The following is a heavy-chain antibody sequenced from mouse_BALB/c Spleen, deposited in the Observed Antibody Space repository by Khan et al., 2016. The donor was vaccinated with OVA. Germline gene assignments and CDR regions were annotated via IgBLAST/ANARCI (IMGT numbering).Heavy chain of an antibody. D-gene: IGHD2-10*01. J-gene: IGHJ4*01. V-gene: IGHV9-3-1*01. CDR3: ARPPYFSYVMDN. CDR2: INTYTGEP. CDR1: GYTFTKSG. Sequence: QIQLVQSGPELKKPGETVKISCKASGYTFTKSGMNWVKQAPGKGLKWMGWINTYTGEPTYADDFKGRFAFSLETSDSTAYLKINNLKNEDTATXFCARPPYFSYVMDNWGQGTAVTVSS.